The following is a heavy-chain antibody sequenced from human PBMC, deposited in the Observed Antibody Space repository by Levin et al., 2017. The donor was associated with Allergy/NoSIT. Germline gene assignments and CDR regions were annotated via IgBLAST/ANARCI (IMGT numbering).Heavy chain of an antibody. CDR1: GFTFSAFW. J-gene: IGHJ3*02. V-gene: IGHV3-7*01. CDR3: TRGHYGLDI. Sequence: VASVKVSCAASGFTFSAFWITWVRQTPGKGLEWVASIKEDGSEKYYVDSVRGRLTISRDNAQNSLYLQMNSLRVEDTAVYHCTRGHYGLDIWGQGTMVTVSS. CDR2: IKEDGSEK.